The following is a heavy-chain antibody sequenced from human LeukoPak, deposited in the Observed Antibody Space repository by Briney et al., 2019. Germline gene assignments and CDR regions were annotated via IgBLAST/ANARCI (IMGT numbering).Heavy chain of an antibody. Sequence: GGSLRLSCAASGFTFSSYWMSWVRQAPGKGLEWVANIKQDGSEKYYVDSVKGRFTISRDNAKNSLYLQMNSLRAEDTVVYYCARDFETAFDAFDIWGQGTMVTVSS. J-gene: IGHJ3*02. CDR2: IKQDGSEK. V-gene: IGHV3-7*01. CDR1: GFTFSSYW. CDR3: ARDFETAFDAFDI.